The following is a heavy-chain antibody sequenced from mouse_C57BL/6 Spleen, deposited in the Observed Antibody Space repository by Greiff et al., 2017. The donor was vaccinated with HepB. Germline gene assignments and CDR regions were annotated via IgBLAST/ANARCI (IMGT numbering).Heavy chain of an antibody. CDR3: ASGYGELHYYAMDY. CDR2: INPSSGYT. J-gene: IGHJ4*01. Sequence: QVQLQQSGAELARPGASVKMSCKASGYTFTSYTMHWVKQRPGQGLEWIGYINPSSGYTKYNQKFKDKATLTADKSSSTTYMQLSSLTSEDSAVYYCASGYGELHYYAMDYWGQGTSVTVSS. D-gene: IGHD2-13*01. CDR1: GYTFTSYT. V-gene: IGHV1-4*01.